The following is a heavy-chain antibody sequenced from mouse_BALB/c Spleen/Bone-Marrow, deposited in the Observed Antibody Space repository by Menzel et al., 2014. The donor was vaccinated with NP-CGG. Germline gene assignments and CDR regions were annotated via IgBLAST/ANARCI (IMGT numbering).Heavy chain of an antibody. V-gene: IGHV14-4*02. CDR3: NGNYYAMDY. CDR2: IDPENGDT. Sequence: EVMLVESGAELVRPGASVKLSCTASGFNIKDYYMHWVKQRPEQGLEWIGWIDPENGDTEYAPKFQGKATMTADTSSNTAYLQLSSLTSEDTAVYYCNGNYYAMDYWGQGTSVTVSS. D-gene: IGHD2-1*01. CDR1: GFNIKDYY. J-gene: IGHJ4*01.